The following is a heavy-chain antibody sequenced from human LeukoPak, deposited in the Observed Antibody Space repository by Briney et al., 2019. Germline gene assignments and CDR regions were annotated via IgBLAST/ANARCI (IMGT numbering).Heavy chain of an antibody. CDR2: IIGSGGST. J-gene: IGHJ4*02. Sequence: GGSLRLSCAASGFTFSSYAMSWVRQAPGKGLEWVSAIIGSGGSTYYADSVKGRFTISRDNSKNTLYLQMNSLRAEDTAVYYCAKAHLVDIVATIKKYYFDYWGQGTLVTVSS. CDR1: GFTFSSYA. CDR3: AKAHLVDIVATIKKYYFDY. D-gene: IGHD5-12*01. V-gene: IGHV3-23*01.